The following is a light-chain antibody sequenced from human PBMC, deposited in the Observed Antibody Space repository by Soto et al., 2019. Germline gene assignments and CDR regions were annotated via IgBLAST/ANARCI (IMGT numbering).Light chain of an antibody. V-gene: IGKV3D-15*01. J-gene: IGKJ4*01. CDR1: QSVNIY. CDR3: QQYDDWLRLT. Sequence: EIVMTQSPATLSVSPGERATLSCRASQSVNIYLAWYQQKPSQAPRLLIFGATYRATGIPARFSGSGSGTEFNLTISSLQSEDFAVYFCQQYDDWLRLTFGGGTKVDIK. CDR2: GAT.